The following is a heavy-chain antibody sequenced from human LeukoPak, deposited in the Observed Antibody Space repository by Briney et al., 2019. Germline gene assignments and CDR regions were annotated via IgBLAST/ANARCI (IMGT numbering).Heavy chain of an antibody. CDR3: ARCRRFGIGDAFDI. V-gene: IGHV1-18*01. J-gene: IGHJ3*02. CDR1: GYTFSSYG. D-gene: IGHD3-10*01. Sequence: GASVKVSCKASGYTFSSYGISWLRQAPGQGPEWMGWISAYNGDTNYAQKFQGRVSMTTDTSTSTAYMELRSLRSEDTAVYYCARCRRFGIGDAFDIWGQGTMVTVSS. CDR2: ISAYNGDT.